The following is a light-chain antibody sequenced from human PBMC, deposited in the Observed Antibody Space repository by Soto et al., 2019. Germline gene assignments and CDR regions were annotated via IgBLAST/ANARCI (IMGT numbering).Light chain of an antibody. Sequence: QSVLTQPASVSGSPGQSIPISCTGTSNEVGNYNLVSWYQQHPGKVPKVMIYEVNRRPSGVSDRFSGSKSGNTASLTISGLQAEDEADYSCSSFAGRGTSLYVSRTGTKVTLL. V-gene: IGLV2-23*02. CDR1: SNEVGNYNL. J-gene: IGLJ1*01. CDR3: SSFAGRGTSLYV. CDR2: EVN.